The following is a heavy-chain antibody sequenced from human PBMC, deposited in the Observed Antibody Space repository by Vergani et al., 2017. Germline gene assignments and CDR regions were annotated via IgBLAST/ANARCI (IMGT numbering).Heavy chain of an antibody. V-gene: IGHV1-69*06. D-gene: IGHD1-26*01. CDR3: ARDPLGRSGSYYDYYYYGMDV. CDR1: GGTFSSYA. Sequence: QVQLVQSGAEVKKPGSSVKVSCKASGGTFSSYAISWVRQAPGQGLEWMGGIIPIFGTANYAQKFQGRVTITADKSTSTAYMELSSLRSEDTAVYYCARDPLGRSGSYYDYYYYGMDVWGQGTTVTVSS. J-gene: IGHJ6*02. CDR2: IIPIFGTA.